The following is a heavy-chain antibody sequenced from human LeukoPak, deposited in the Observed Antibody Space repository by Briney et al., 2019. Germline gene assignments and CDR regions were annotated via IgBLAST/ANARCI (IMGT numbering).Heavy chain of an antibody. Sequence: PGGSLRLSCAASGFTFSSYEMNWVRQAPGKGLEWVSCISSSGSSIYYADSVKGRFTISRDNAKNSLYLQMNSLRAEDTAVYYCARVRQTTVTTAYYFDYWGQGTLVTVSS. CDR2: ISSSGSSI. D-gene: IGHD4-17*01. V-gene: IGHV3-48*03. J-gene: IGHJ4*02. CDR3: ARVRQTTVTTAYYFDY. CDR1: GFTFSSYE.